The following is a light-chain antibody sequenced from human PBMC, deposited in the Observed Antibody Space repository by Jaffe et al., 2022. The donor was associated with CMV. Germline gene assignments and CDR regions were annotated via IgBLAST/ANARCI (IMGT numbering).Light chain of an antibody. J-gene: IGKJ4*01. CDR1: QDISYY. V-gene: IGKV1-9*01. CDR2: GAS. CDR3: QQLNSFPLT. Sequence: IQLTQSPSSLSASVGDRVTITCRASQDISYYIAWYQQKPGKAPKALIYGASTLQSGVPSRFSGSGSGTDFTLTISSLQPEDSATFYCQQLNSFPLTFGGGTKVEI.